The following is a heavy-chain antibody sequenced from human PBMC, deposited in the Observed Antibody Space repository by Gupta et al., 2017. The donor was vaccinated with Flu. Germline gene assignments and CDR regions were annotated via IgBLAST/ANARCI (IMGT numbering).Heavy chain of an antibody. CDR1: GFTFSRYS. Sequence: VQRFASLGGLVKPGGSLRLSCAASGFTFSRYSMNWVRQAPGKGLEWVSSISSSSSYIYYADSVKGRFTISRDNAKNSLYLQMNSLRAEDTAVYYCASRYCSGGSCYWFFDYWGQGTLVTVSS. CDR3: ASRYCSGGSCYWFFDY. CDR2: ISSSSSYI. D-gene: IGHD2-15*01. J-gene: IGHJ4*02. V-gene: IGHV3-21*01.